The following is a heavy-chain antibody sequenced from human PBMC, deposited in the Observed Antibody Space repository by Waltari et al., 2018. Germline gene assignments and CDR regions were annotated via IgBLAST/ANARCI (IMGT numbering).Heavy chain of an antibody. CDR2: INHRGST. Sequence: QLQLQESGPGLVKPSETLSLTCTVSGGSISSSSYYWGWIRQPPGKGLEWIGEINHRGSTNYNPSLRSRVTISVDTSKNQFSLKLSFVTAADTAVYYCARTGRDFWSGYYTHYSGYYMDVWGKGTTVTISS. D-gene: IGHD3-3*01. V-gene: IGHV4-39*07. CDR1: GGSISSSSYY. J-gene: IGHJ6*03. CDR3: ARTGRDFWSGYYTHYSGYYMDV.